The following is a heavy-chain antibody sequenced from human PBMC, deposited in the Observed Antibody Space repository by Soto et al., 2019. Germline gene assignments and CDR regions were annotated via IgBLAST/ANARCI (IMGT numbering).Heavy chain of an antibody. J-gene: IGHJ6*02. CDR1: GFSFSYYW. CDR3: VRDSFSGTPRLYYGMDV. CDR2: IDPYGNYT. D-gene: IGHD1-26*01. Sequence: EVQLVESGGGLVQPGGSLRLSCSASGFSFSYYWMHWVRHDPGKGLVWVSRIDPYGNYTHYADSVKGRFAISRDNVRNMMFLQMNSLRAEDTAVYYCVRDSFSGTPRLYYGMDVWGQGTTVAVSS. V-gene: IGHV3-74*01.